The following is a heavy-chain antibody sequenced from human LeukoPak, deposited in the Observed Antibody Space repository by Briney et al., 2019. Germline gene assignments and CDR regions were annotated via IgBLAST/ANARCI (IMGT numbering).Heavy chain of an antibody. CDR3: ARDPGRGYDI. D-gene: IGHD3-22*01. CDR2: IKHDGREK. J-gene: IGHJ3*02. V-gene: IGHV3-7*01. Sequence: GGSLRLSSAASGFTFATYWMAWVRQAPGKGLEWVAVIKHDGREKKSVDSVKGRFTVSRDNAKNSLYLQMNSLSAEDTAVYYCARDPGRGYDIWGQGTMVTVSS. CDR1: GFTFATYW.